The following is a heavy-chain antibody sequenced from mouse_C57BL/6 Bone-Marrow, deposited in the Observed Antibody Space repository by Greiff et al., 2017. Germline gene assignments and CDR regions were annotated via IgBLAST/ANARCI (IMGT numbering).Heavy chain of an antibody. J-gene: IGHJ4*01. Sequence: WVKQRPGQGLEWIGEIDPSDSYTNYNQKFKGKVTLTVDTSSSTAYMQLSSLTSEDSAVYYCARDYDVNYYAMDYWGQGTSVTVSS. CDR2: IDPSDSYT. CDR3: ARDYDVNYYAMDY. D-gene: IGHD2-4*01. V-gene: IGHV1-50*01.